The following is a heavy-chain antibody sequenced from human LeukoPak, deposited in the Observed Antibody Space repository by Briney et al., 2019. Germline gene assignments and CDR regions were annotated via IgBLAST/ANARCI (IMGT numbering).Heavy chain of an antibody. Sequence: SVRVSCKASGGTFSSYAISWVRQAPGQGLEWMGRIIPILGIANYAQKFQGRVTITADKSTSTAYMELSSLRSEDTAVYYCASGYYYDSSGYNGYWGQGTLVTVSS. CDR3: ASGYYYDSSGYNGY. J-gene: IGHJ4*02. CDR2: IIPILGIA. D-gene: IGHD3-22*01. CDR1: GGTFSSYA. V-gene: IGHV1-69*04.